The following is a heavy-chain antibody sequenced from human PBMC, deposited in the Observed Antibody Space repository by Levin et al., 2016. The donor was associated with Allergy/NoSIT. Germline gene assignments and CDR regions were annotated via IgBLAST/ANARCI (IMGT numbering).Heavy chain of an antibody. D-gene: IGHD3-16*01. CDR2: IYTSGST. Sequence: WIRQPPGKGLEWIGRIYTSGSTTYNPSLKSRVTISVDTSKNQFSLKLSSVTAADTAVYYCARGTLARYTFGPDYWGQGTLVTVSS. V-gene: IGHV4-61*02. J-gene: IGHJ4*02. CDR3: ARGTLARYTFGPDY.